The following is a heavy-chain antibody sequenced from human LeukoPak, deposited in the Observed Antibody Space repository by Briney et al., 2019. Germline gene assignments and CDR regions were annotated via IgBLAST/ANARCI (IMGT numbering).Heavy chain of an antibody. V-gene: IGHV3-74*01. D-gene: IGHD6-13*01. CDR1: GFTFSTYW. J-gene: IGHJ4*02. Sequence: GGSLRLSCAASGFTFSTYWMHWVRQAPGKGLVWVPRISSGGGSVSYADSVRGRFTISRDNAKNTMYLQMNGLRAEDTAVYFCARYSSSWHANDYWGQGTLVTVSS. CDR3: ARYSSSWHANDY. CDR2: ISSGGGSV.